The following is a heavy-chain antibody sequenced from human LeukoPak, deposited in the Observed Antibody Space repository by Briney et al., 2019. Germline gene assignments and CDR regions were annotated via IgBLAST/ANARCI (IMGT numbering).Heavy chain of an antibody. D-gene: IGHD6-13*01. CDR1: GGSFSGYY. Sequence: SETLSLICAVYGGSFSGYYWSWIRQPPGKGLEWIGEINHSGSTNYNPSLKSRVTISVDTSKNQFSLKLSSVTAADTAVYYCARGTAAAPLDYWGQGTLVTVSS. CDR2: INHSGST. J-gene: IGHJ4*02. CDR3: ARGTAAAPLDY. V-gene: IGHV4-34*01.